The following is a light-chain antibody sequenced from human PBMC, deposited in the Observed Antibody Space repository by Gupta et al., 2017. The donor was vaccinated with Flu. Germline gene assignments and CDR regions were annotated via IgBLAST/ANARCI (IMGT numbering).Light chain of an antibody. CDR1: QSFSSSY. CDR2: GAS. CDR3: QQYGSSPQT. J-gene: IGKJ1*01. Sequence: IVLTQSPGPLSLSPGERATLSCRASQSFSSSYLAWYQQKPGQAPRLLIYGASSRATGIPDRFSGSGSGTDFTLTISRLEPEDFAVYYCQQYGSSPQTFGQGTKVEIK. V-gene: IGKV3-20*01.